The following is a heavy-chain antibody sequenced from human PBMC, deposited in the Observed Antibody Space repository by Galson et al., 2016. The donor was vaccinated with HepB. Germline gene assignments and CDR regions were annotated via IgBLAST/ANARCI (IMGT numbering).Heavy chain of an antibody. CDR1: GFTFSSYA. J-gene: IGHJ5*02. CDR2: ISVSGGST. Sequence: SLRLSCAASGFTFSSYAMSWVRQAPGKGLEWVSAISVSGGSTYYADSVKGRFTISRDNSKSALYLQMNSLRAEDTAVYYCAKGGFRLLDTWGQGILVTVSS. D-gene: IGHD3-10*01. V-gene: IGHV3-23*01. CDR3: AKGGFRLLDT.